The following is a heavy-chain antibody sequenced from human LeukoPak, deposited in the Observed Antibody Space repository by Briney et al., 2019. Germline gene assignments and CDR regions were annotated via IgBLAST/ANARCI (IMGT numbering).Heavy chain of an antibody. Sequence: GGSLRLSCAASGFTFSSYAMSWVRQAPGKGLEWVSAISGSGGSTYYADSVKGRFTISRDNSKHTLYLQMNSLRAEDTAIYYCTNRMIAYDYWGQGTLVTVSS. CDR3: TNRMIAYDY. J-gene: IGHJ4*02. CDR2: ISGSGGST. D-gene: IGHD3-22*01. V-gene: IGHV3-23*01. CDR1: GFTFSSYA.